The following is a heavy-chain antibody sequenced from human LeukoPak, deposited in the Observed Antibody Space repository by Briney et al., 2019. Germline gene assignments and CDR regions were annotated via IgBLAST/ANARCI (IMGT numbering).Heavy chain of an antibody. CDR2: ISSGSRTI. D-gene: IGHD1-20*01. J-gene: IGHJ4*02. V-gene: IGHV3-48*01. Sequence: GGSLRLSCAASGFAFGSYSMNWVRQAPGKGLEWVSYISSGSRTIYSADSVKGRFTISRDNAKNSLYMQMNSLGVEDTAVYYCARESITGQRDFDYWGEGTLVTVSS. CDR3: ARESITGQRDFDY. CDR1: GFAFGSYS.